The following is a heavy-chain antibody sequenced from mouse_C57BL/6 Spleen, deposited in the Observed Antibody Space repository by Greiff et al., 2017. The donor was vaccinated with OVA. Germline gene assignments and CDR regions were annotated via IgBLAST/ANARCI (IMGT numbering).Heavy chain of an antibody. D-gene: IGHD1-1*01. CDR2: IRNKANGYTT. CDR1: GFTFTDYY. V-gene: IGHV7-3*01. Sequence: EVKLMESGGGLVQPGGSLSLSCAASGFTFTDYYMSWVRQPPGKGLEWLGFIRNKANGYTTEYRASVKGRFTISRDKSQNILYLQTNALKTEDSTAYYCARSRVLRYAMDYWGQGTSVTVSS. J-gene: IGHJ4*01. CDR3: ARSRVLRYAMDY.